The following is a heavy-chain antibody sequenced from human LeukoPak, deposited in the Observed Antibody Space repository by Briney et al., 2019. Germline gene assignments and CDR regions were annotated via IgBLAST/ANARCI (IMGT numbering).Heavy chain of an antibody. V-gene: IGHV1-46*01. J-gene: IGHJ5*02. D-gene: IGHD2-15*01. Sequence: GASVKVSCKASGYTFTSYYMHWVRQAPGQGLEWMGIINPSGGSTSYAQKFQGRVTMTRDTSTSTVYMELSSLRSEDTAVYYCAREAVEYCSGGSCSNWFDPWAREPWSPSPQ. CDR1: GYTFTSYY. CDR3: AREAVEYCSGGSCSNWFDP. CDR2: INPSGGST.